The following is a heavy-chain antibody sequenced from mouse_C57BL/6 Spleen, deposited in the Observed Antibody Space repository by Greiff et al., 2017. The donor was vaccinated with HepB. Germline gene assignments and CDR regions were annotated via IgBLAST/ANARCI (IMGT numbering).Heavy chain of an antibody. Sequence: EVQLQQSGPELVKPGASVKISCKASGYTFTDYYMNWVKQSHGKSLEWIGDINPNNGGTSYNQKFKGKATLTVDKSSSTAYMELRSLTSEDSAVYYCARLDYGSSSYYFDYWGQGTTLTVSS. V-gene: IGHV1-26*01. D-gene: IGHD1-1*01. CDR2: INPNNGGT. CDR1: GYTFTDYY. J-gene: IGHJ2*01. CDR3: ARLDYGSSSYYFDY.